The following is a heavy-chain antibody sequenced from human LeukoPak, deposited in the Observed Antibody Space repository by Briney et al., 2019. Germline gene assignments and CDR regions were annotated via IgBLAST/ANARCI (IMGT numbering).Heavy chain of an antibody. CDR1: GYTFTGYY. V-gene: IGHV1-69*06. J-gene: IGHJ4*02. Sequence: SVKVSCKASGYTFTGYYMHWVRQAPGQGLEWMGGIIPIFGTANYAQKFQGRVTITADKFTSTAYMELSSLRSEDTAVFYCARAGTGSYYDYFDYWGQGTLVTVSS. D-gene: IGHD1-26*01. CDR2: IIPIFGTA. CDR3: ARAGTGSYYDYFDY.